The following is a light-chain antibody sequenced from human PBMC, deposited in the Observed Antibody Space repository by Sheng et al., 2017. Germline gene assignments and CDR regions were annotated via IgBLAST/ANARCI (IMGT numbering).Light chain of an antibody. V-gene: IGKV4-1*01. CDR2: WAS. CDR3: HQYFTLPWA. J-gene: IGKJ1*01. Sequence: DIVMTQSPDSLAVSLGERATINCKSSQSVSKDKSSLAWYQQKPGQPPRLLIYWASTRESGVPDRFSGSGSGTDFTLTISSLQAEDAAVYYCHQYFTLPWAFGQGTKVE. CDR1: QSVSKDKSS.